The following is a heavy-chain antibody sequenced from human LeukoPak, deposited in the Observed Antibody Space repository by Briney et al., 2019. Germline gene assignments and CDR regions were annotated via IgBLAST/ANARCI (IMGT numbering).Heavy chain of an antibody. V-gene: IGHV3-30*18. J-gene: IGHJ4*02. D-gene: IGHD3-22*01. Sequence: GGSLRLSCAAYGFAFSRYGMHWVRQAPGKGLEWVAVISYDGSNKYYADSVKGRFTISRDNSKNTLYLQMNSLRAEDTAVYYCAKSGYYGSSGYSWGQGTLVTVSS. CDR2: ISYDGSNK. CDR3: AKSGYYGSSGYS. CDR1: GFAFSRYG.